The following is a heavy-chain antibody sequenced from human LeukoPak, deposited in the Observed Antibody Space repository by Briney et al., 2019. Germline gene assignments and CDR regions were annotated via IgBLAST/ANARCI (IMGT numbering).Heavy chain of an antibody. V-gene: IGHV1-69*05. J-gene: IGHJ4*02. D-gene: IGHD5-18*01. Sequence: ASVKVSCKASGGTFSSYAISWVRQAPGQGLEWMGGIIPIFGTANYAQKFQGRVTITTDESTSTAYTELSSLRSEDTAVYYCASRYGEAPLIDYWGQGTLVTVSS. CDR2: IIPIFGTA. CDR3: ASRYGEAPLIDY. CDR1: GGTFSSYA.